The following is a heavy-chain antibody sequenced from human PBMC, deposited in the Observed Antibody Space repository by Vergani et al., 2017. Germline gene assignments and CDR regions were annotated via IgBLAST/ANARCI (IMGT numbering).Heavy chain of an antibody. CDR3: AKDRGGRQGTGYYYYGMDV. CDR2: IYSGGST. CDR1: GFTVSSNY. J-gene: IGHJ6*02. Sequence: EVQLVESGGGLIQPGGSLRLSCAASGFTVSSNYMSWVRQAPGKGLEWVSVIYSGGSTYYADSVKGRFTISRDNSKNTLYLQMNSLRAEDTAVYYCAKDRGGRQGTGYYYYGMDVGGQGTTVTVSS. V-gene: IGHV3-66*03. D-gene: IGHD1-14*01.